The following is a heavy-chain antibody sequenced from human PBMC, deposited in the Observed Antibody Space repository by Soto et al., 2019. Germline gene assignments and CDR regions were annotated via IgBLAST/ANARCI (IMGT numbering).Heavy chain of an antibody. CDR1: GGSISSYY. V-gene: IGHV4-59*01. D-gene: IGHD4-17*01. J-gene: IGHJ4*02. Sequence: PSETLSLTCTVSGGSISSYYWSWILQPPGKGLEWIGYIYYSGSTSYNPSLTSRVTISVDASKNHFSLKVSSVTAADTAVYYCARGRTTYGDYFDYWGQGALVTVSS. CDR2: IYYSGST. CDR3: ARGRTTYGDYFDY.